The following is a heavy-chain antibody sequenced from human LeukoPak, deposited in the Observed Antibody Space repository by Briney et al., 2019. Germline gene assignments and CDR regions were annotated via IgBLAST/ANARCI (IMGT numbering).Heavy chain of an antibody. D-gene: IGHD4-17*01. V-gene: IGHV3-23*01. CDR3: GQDPNGNYIGAFDF. CDR1: GLIFHNYA. Sequence: SGGSLRLSCAASGLIFHNYALVWIRRAPGKGPEWVSAILGGGGAFYADAVKGRFTISRDNSKNTLYLQMNSLRAEDTATYHCGQDPNGNYIGAFDFWGRGTMVTVSS. J-gene: IGHJ3*01. CDR2: ILGGGGA.